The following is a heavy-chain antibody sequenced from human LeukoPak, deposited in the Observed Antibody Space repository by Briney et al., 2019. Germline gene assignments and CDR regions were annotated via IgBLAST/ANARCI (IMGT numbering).Heavy chain of an antibody. CDR2: IIPIFGTA. J-gene: IGHJ3*02. Sequence: GSSVKVSCKASGGTFSSYAISWVRQAPGQGLEWMGGIIPIFGTANYAQKFQGRVTITTDESTSTAYMELSSLRSEDTAVYYCATTYYYDSSAYYSAFDIWGQGTMVTVSS. D-gene: IGHD3-22*01. CDR1: GGTFSSYA. CDR3: ATTYYYDSSAYYSAFDI. V-gene: IGHV1-69*05.